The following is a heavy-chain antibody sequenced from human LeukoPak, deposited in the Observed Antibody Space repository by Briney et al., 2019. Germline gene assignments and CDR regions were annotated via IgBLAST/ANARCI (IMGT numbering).Heavy chain of an antibody. D-gene: IGHD3-10*01. CDR3: ARGPLLWFGELGY. CDR2: IYYSGSS. CDR1: GGSISSGDYY. V-gene: IGHV4-30-4*02. Sequence: SETLSLTCTVSGGSISSGDYYWSWIRQPPGKGLEWIGYIYYSGSSYYIPSLMSRVTMSVDTSKNQFSLKLSSVTAADTAVYYCARGPLLWFGELGYWGQGTLVTVSS. J-gene: IGHJ4*02.